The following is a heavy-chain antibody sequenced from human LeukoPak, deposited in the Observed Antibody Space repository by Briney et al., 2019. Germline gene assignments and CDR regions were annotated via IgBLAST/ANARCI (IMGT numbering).Heavy chain of an antibody. J-gene: IGHJ5*02. CDR1: GGTFSSYA. V-gene: IGHV1-69*05. CDR3: ARVGGLNWFDP. Sequence: SVKVSCKASGGTFSSYAISWVRQAPGQGLEWMGRIIPIFGTANYAQKFQGRVTITTDTSTSTAYMELRSLRSDDTAVYYCARVGGLNWFDPWGQGTLVTVSS. CDR2: IIPIFGTA. D-gene: IGHD5-12*01.